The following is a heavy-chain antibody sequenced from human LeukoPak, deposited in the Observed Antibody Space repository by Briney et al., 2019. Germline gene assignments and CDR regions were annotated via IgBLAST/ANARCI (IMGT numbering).Heavy chain of an antibody. CDR3: ARDSGILTGYYYYYMDV. Sequence: SETLSLTCTVSGGSISSYYWSWIRQPAGKGLEWIGRIYTSGSTNYNPSLKSRVTMSVDTSKNQFSLKLSSVTAADTAVYYCARDSGILTGYYYYYMDVWGKGTTLTVSS. V-gene: IGHV4-4*07. J-gene: IGHJ6*03. CDR1: GGSISSYY. D-gene: IGHD3-9*01. CDR2: IYTSGST.